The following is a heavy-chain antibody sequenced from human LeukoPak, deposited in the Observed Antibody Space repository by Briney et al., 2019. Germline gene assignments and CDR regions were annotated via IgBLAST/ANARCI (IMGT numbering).Heavy chain of an antibody. D-gene: IGHD3-22*01. V-gene: IGHV4-39*01. CDR1: GGSISSYY. J-gene: IGHJ4*02. CDR2: IYYIGST. Sequence: SETLSLTCTVSGGSISSYYWSWIRQPPGKGLEWIGSIYYIGSTYYNPSLKSRVTISVDTSKNQFSLKLSSVTAADTAVYYCARHVSYYYDSSGYRFDYWGQGTLVTVSS. CDR3: ARHVSYYYDSSGYRFDY.